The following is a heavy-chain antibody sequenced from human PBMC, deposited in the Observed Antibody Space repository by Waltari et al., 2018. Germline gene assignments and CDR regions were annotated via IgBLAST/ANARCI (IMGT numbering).Heavy chain of an antibody. CDR3: VKYGFGGVLSH. V-gene: IGHV3-23*01. CDR1: GFSFSNNA. J-gene: IGHJ1*01. D-gene: IGHD3-16*01. CDR2: MGGNGEHR. Sequence: EVQLKESGGKVIQPGGSLSVSCEASGFSFSNNAMSWVRQAPGKGLEWVSVMGGNGEHRSYADSVRGRFTISRDNSKNTLYLEMNSLRADDTAVYFCVKYGFGGVLSHWGQGTLVIVSS.